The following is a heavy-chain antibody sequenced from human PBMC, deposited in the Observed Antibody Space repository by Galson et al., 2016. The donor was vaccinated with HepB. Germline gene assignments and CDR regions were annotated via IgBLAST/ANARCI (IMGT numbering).Heavy chain of an antibody. J-gene: IGHJ6*04. CDR3: ARDGLSRYGMDV. D-gene: IGHD3-22*01. Sequence: TLSLTCPVSGGSISSGSYYWSWIRQPAGKGLEWIGHIYTSGSTNYNPPLKTRVTISVDTSTNQVSLKLMTVTAADTAVYYCARDGLSRYGMDVWGKGTPVTVSS. CDR2: IYTSGST. CDR1: GGSISSGSYY. V-gene: IGHV4-61*09.